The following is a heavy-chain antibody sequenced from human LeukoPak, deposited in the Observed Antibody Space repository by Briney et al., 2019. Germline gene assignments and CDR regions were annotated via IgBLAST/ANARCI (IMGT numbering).Heavy chain of an antibody. D-gene: IGHD2-21*02. CDR3: ARYRIGCGGDCYSLVDY. V-gene: IGHV1-18*01. Sequence: ASVNVSCEASGYTFTSYGISWVRQAPGQGLEWMGWVSAYNGNTNYAQKLQGRVTMTTDTSTSTAYMELRSLRSDDTAVYYCARYRIGCGGDCYSLVDYWGQGTLVTVSS. J-gene: IGHJ4*02. CDR2: VSAYNGNT. CDR1: GYTFTSYG.